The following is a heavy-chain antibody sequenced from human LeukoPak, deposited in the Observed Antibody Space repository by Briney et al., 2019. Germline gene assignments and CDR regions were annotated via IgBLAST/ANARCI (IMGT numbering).Heavy chain of an antibody. V-gene: IGHV1-18*01. CDR3: ARIALTGGVDF. CDR2: ISAYNANT. D-gene: IGHD6-19*01. CDR1: GNTFNSYG. J-gene: IGHJ4*02. Sequence: ASVKVSCKASGNTFNSYGFSWVRQAPGQGLEWMGWISAYNANTNYAQKLQGRVTMTTDTSTSTAYMELRSLRSDDTAVYYCARIALTGGVDFWGQGTLVTVS.